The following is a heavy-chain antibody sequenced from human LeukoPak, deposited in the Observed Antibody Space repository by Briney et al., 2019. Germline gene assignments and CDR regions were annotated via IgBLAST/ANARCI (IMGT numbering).Heavy chain of an antibody. J-gene: IGHJ4*02. CDR3: AKDISFDY. V-gene: IGHV3-9*01. CDR1: GLTFSSHW. CDR2: ISWNSGSI. Sequence: GGSLRLSCAASGLTFSSHWMHWVRQAPGKGLEWVSGISWNSGSIGYADSVKGRFTISRDNAKNSLYLQMNSLRAEDTALYYCAKDISFDYWGQGTLVPVSS.